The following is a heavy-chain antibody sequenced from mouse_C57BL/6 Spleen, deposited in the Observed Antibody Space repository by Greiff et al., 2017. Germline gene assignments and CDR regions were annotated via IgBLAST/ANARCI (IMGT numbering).Heavy chain of an antibody. CDR1: GYTFTSYW. CDR2: IDPSDSYT. J-gene: IGHJ2*01. V-gene: IGHV1-69*01. Sequence: QVHVKQPGAELVMPGASVKLSCKASGYTFTSYWMHWVKQRPGQGLEWIGEIDPSDSYTNYNQKFKGKSTFPVDKSSSTAYMLLSSLTSEDSAVYDCARKSPYFDYWGQGTTLTVSS. CDR3: ARKSPYFDY.